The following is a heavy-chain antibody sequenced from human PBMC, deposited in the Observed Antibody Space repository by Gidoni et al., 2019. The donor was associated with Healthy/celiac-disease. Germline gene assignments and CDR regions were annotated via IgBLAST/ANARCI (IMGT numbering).Heavy chain of an antibody. CDR1: GGTFSSYA. CDR2: IIPIFGTA. D-gene: IGHD3-22*01. J-gene: IGHJ6*02. V-gene: IGHV1-69*01. CDR3: ARDYYDSSGYYYVNYYYYGMDV. Sequence: QVQLVQSGAEVKKPGSSAKFCCKASGGTFSSYANSWVRPAPGQGLEWMGGIIPIFGTANYAQKFQGRVTITADESTSTAYMELSSLRSEDTAVYYCARDYYDSSGYYYVNYYYYGMDVWGQGTTVTVSS.